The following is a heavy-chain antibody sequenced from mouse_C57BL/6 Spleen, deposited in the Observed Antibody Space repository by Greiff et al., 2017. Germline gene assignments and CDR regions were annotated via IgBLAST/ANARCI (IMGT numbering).Heavy chain of an antibody. V-gene: IGHV1-64*01. J-gene: IGHJ4*01. Sequence: QVQLQQPGAELVKPGASVKLSCTASGYTFTSYWMHWVKQRPGQGLEWIGMIHPNSGSTNYNEKFKSKATLTVDKSSSTAYMQLSSLTYEDSAVYYCARWWDGYYAMGYWGQGTSVTVSS. D-gene: IGHD1-1*02. CDR1: GYTFTSYW. CDR3: ARWWDGYYAMGY. CDR2: IHPNSGST.